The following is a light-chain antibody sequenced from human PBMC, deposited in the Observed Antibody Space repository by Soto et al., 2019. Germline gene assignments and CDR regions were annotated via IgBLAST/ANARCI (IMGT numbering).Light chain of an antibody. CDR3: QRYNNWPLT. J-gene: IGKJ4*01. V-gene: IGKV3-15*01. CDR1: QSVSSN. Sequence: EIVLTQSPGTLSLSPGERATLSCRASQSVSSNYLAWYQQKPGQAPRLLIYDTSARATGVPARFSGSRSGPEFTLTINSLQSEDFAIYYCQRYNNWPLTFGGGTKVESK. CDR2: DTS.